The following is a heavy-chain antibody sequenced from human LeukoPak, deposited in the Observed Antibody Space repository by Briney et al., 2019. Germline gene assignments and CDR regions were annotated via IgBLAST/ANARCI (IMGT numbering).Heavy chain of an antibody. CDR2: ISGSGGST. CDR3: AKDQNSGSGSYSNFDY. V-gene: IGHV3-23*01. D-gene: IGHD3-10*01. J-gene: IGHJ4*02. Sequence: PGGSLRLSCAASGFTFSNYAMSWVRQAPGRGLEWVSGISGSGGSTYYADSVKGRFTISRDNSRNTLYVQMNNLRAEDTALYYCAKDQNSGSGSYSNFDYWGQGTLVTVSS. CDR1: GFTFSNYA.